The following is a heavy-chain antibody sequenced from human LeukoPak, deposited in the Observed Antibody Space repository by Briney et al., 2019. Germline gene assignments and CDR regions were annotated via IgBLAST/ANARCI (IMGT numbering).Heavy chain of an antibody. Sequence: GGSLRLSCAASGSTFSSYAMNWVRQAPGKGLEWVSAISGSGGNTYYADSVKGRFTISRDNSKNTLYLQMNSLRAEDTAVYYCAKAYYDSSGIRYSDYWGQGTLVTVSS. V-gene: IGHV3-23*01. CDR3: AKAYYDSSGIRYSDY. J-gene: IGHJ4*02. CDR1: GSTFSSYA. D-gene: IGHD3-22*01. CDR2: ISGSGGNT.